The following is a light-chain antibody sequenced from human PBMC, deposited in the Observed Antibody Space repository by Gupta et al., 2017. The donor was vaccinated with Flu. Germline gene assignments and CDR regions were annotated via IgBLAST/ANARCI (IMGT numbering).Light chain of an antibody. Sequence: EIVLTQSPATLSLSPGERATLSCRASQSISSYLAWYQQKPGQAPRLLIYDASNRATGTPARFSGSGSGTDFTLTISSLEPEDFAVYYCQKRSNWPPFTLGPGTKLDI. CDR3: QKRSNWPPFT. J-gene: IGKJ3*01. CDR2: DAS. V-gene: IGKV3-11*01. CDR1: QSISSY.